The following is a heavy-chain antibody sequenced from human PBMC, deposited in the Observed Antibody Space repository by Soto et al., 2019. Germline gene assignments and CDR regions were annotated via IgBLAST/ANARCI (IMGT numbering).Heavy chain of an antibody. J-gene: IGHJ6*02. CDR3: AIITRGFSMDV. CDR2: IKHDGSEK. D-gene: IGHD1-20*01. CDR1: GFTFSAYW. V-gene: IGHV3-7*01. Sequence: GGSLRLSCAASGFTFSAYWMGWVRRTPGKGLEWVANIKHDGSEKYYVDSVKGRFTISRDNAKNSLFLEMNSLRAEDTAVFYCAIITRGFSMDVWGQGTTVTVSS.